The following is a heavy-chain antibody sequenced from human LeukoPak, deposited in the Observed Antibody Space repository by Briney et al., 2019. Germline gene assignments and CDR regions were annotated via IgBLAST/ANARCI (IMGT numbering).Heavy chain of an antibody. CDR1: GGSISSYY. D-gene: IGHD3-22*01. Sequence: SETLSLTCTVSGGSISSYYWSWIRHPPGKRLEWIGYIYYSGSTNYDTSLKSRVTISVDTSKNQFSLKLSPVTAADTAVYYCALMWGDSSGYYYGTLDYWGQGTLVTVSS. V-gene: IGHV4-59*01. CDR3: ALMWGDSSGYYYGTLDY. J-gene: IGHJ4*02. CDR2: IYYSGST.